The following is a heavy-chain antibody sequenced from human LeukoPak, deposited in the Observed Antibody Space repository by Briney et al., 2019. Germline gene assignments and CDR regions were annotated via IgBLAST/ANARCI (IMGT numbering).Heavy chain of an antibody. CDR2: IYSGGST. D-gene: IGHD5-12*01. J-gene: IGHJ3*02. Sequence: QSGGSLRLSCAASGFTVSRNYMSWVRQAPGKGLEWVSVIYSGGSTYYADSVKGRFTISRDNSKNTLYLQMNSLRAEDTAVYYCARGLGADYFDAFDIWGQGTMVTVSS. CDR3: ARGLGADYFDAFDI. CDR1: GFTVSRNY. V-gene: IGHV3-53*01.